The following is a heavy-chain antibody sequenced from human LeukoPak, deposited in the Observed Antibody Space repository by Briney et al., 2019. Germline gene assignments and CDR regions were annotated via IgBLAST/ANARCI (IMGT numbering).Heavy chain of an antibody. CDR3: AKDSPLDYDSSGYYPLNWFDP. D-gene: IGHD3-22*01. CDR2: ISGSGDTT. V-gene: IGHV3-23*01. CDR1: GFTFSSHG. J-gene: IGHJ5*02. Sequence: GGSLRLSCAASGFTFSSHGMNWVRQAPGKGLEWVSGISGSGDTTYYADSVKGRFTISRDNSKNTLYLQMNSLRAEDTAVYYCAKDSPLDYDSSGYYPLNWFDPWGQGTLVTVSS.